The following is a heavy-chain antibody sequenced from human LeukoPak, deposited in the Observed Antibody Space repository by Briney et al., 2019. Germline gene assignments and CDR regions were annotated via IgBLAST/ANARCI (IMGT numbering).Heavy chain of an antibody. CDR3: ARSIGYYYTMDV. D-gene: IGHD3-22*01. V-gene: IGHV3-11*01. CDR1: GFTLTDYY. J-gene: IGHJ6*02. Sequence: GGSLRLSCVAHGFTLTDYYMSWIRQAPGRGLEWVSDISGSGRNVYYGDSVKGRFTISRDNAKNSLYLQMNNLRAEDTAVYYCARSIGYYYTMDVWGQGTTVTVSS. CDR2: ISGSGRNV.